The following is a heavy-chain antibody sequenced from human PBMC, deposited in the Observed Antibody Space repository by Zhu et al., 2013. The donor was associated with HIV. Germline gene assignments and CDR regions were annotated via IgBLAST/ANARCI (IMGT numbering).Heavy chain of an antibody. CDR1: GYTFTSYD. V-gene: IGHV1-8*01. CDR3: ARGLMGETYYYYYGMDV. Sequence: QVQLVQSGAEVKKPGASVKVSCKASGYTFTSYDINWVRQATGQGLEWMGWMNPNSGNTGYAQKFQGRVTMTRNTSISTAYMELSSLRSEDTAVYYCARGLMGETYYYYYGMDVWGQGTTVTVSS. J-gene: IGHJ6*02. CDR2: MNPNSGNT. D-gene: IGHD2-21*01.